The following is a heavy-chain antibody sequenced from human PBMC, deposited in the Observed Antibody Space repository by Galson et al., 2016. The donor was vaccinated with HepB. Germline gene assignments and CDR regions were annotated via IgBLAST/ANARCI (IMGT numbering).Heavy chain of an antibody. Sequence: QSGAAVKKPGESLRISCQGSGYTFGTRWITWVRQMPGKGLDWMGKIAPLDSYTNYSQSFQGHVAFSADKSMNTAYLQWYNLQASDTAIYYCARESRDNSGKPYTLDVWGQGTTVIVSS. V-gene: IGHV5-10-1*03. CDR3: ARESRDNSGKPYTLDV. D-gene: IGHD3-22*01. CDR1: GYTFGTRW. J-gene: IGHJ3*01. CDR2: IAPLDSYT.